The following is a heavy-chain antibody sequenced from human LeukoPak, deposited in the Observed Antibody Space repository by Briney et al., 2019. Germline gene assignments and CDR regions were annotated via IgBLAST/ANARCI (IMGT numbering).Heavy chain of an antibody. Sequence: GGSLRLSCAASGFTFSSYRMSWVRQAPGKGLEWVANIKQDGSEKYYVDSVKGRFTISRDNAQNSLYLQMNSLRAEDTAVYYCARGRGYIVVVPADDAFDIWGQGTMVTVSS. CDR1: GFTFSSYR. CDR3: ARGRGYIVVVPADDAFDI. V-gene: IGHV3-7*04. J-gene: IGHJ3*02. CDR2: IKQDGSEK. D-gene: IGHD2-2*01.